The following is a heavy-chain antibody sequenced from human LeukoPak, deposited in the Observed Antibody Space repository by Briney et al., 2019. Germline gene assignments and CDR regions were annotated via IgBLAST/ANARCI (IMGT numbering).Heavy chain of an antibody. CDR2: IKQDGSEK. Sequence: GGSLRLSCAASGFTFSSYWMSWVRQAPGKGLEWVANIKQDGSEKYYVDSVKGRFTISRDNAKNTLYLQMNSLRAEDTALYYCARAPDSGTHNSGAFDIWGQGTMVTVSS. CDR1: GFTFSSYW. CDR3: ARAPDSGTHNSGAFDI. J-gene: IGHJ3*02. D-gene: IGHD1-26*01. V-gene: IGHV3-7*01.